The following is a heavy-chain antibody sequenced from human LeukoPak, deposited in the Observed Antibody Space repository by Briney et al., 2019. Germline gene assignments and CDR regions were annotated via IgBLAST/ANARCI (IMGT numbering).Heavy chain of an antibody. D-gene: IGHD6-6*01. J-gene: IGHJ4*02. V-gene: IGHV1-69*05. Sequence: GASVKVSCKASGGTFSSYAISWVRQAPGQGLEWMGMIIPMLGATSYARKFQARVTITTDESTNTVDMELSSLRSEDTAVYYCARVSQVKQLAPFDYWGQGTLVTVSS. CDR3: ARVSQVKQLAPFDY. CDR2: IIPMLGAT. CDR1: GGTFSSYA.